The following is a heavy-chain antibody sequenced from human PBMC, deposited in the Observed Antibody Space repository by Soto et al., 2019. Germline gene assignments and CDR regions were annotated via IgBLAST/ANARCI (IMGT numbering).Heavy chain of an antibody. CDR3: ARTYCAADCPRRDFDY. D-gene: IGHD2-21*02. CDR2: INPSGGRT. CDR1: GYILSSYY. Sequence: ASVKVSCKASGYILSSYYMHWVRQAPGQGLEWMGIINPSGGRTSYAQKFQDRVTMTRDTSTSTVYMELSSLRSEDTAVYYCARTYCAADCPRRDFDYWGQ. V-gene: IGHV1-46*01. J-gene: IGHJ4*02.